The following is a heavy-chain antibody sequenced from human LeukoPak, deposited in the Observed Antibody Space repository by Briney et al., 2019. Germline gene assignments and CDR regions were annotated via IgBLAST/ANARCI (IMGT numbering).Heavy chain of an antibody. J-gene: IGHJ6*03. Sequence: SETLSLTCTVSGVSISSSNSYWGWIRQPPGKGLEWIGYMYDSGITYYNPSLKSRVTISVDTSKNQFPLKLSSVTAADTAVYYCARALSSSWYYYYYYMDVWGKGTTVTVSS. CDR3: ARALSSSWYYYYYYMDV. V-gene: IGHV4-61*05. CDR2: MYDSGIT. D-gene: IGHD6-13*01. CDR1: GVSISSSNSY.